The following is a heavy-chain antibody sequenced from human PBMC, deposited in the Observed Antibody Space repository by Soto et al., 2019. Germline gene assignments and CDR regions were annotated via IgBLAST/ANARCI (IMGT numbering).Heavy chain of an antibody. J-gene: IGHJ4*02. V-gene: IGHV1-24*01. D-gene: IGHD3-16*01. Sequence: ASVKVSCKVSGYTLTELSMHWVRQAPGKGLEWMGGFDPEDGETIYAQKFQGRVTMTEDTSTDTAYMELSSLRSEDTAVYYCATGGGRKLPPFHPFDYWGQGTLVTVSS. CDR2: FDPEDGET. CDR1: GYTLTELS. CDR3: ATGGGRKLPPFHPFDY.